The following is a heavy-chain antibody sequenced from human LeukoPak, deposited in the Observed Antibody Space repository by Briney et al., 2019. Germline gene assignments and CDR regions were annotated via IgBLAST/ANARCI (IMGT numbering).Heavy chain of an antibody. CDR3: AKEFTPFTSWTPFDH. Sequence: GGSLRLSCAASGFNFNTYAMHWVRQAPGKGLAWVSFIRSDGGNEFYADSVKGRFTISRDNSKNTLYLQMSSLRPEDTAIYYCAKEFTPFTSWTPFDHWGQGTLVTVSS. CDR1: GFNFNTYA. D-gene: IGHD2-2*01. CDR2: IRSDGGNE. J-gene: IGHJ4*02. V-gene: IGHV3-30*02.